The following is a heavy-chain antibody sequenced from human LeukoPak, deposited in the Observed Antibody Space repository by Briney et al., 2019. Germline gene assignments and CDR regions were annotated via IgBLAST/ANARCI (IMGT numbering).Heavy chain of an antibody. CDR3: VRDWEGFNFDI. V-gene: IGHV4-59*02. Sequence: SETLSLTCTASGGSVSSYYWSWVRQPPGEGLEWIAYVYNSGSTNYNPSLKSRVTISVDRSKNQFSLKMNSVTAADTAVYYCVRDWEGFNFDIWGQGTMVTVSS. D-gene: IGHD1-26*01. CDR2: VYNSGST. J-gene: IGHJ3*02. CDR1: GGSVSSYY.